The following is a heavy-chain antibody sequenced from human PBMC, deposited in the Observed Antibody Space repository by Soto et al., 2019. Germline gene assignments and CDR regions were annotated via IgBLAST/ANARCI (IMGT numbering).Heavy chain of an antibody. Sequence: EVQLVESGGGLVKPGGSLRLSCAASGFTFSSYSMNWVRQAPGKGLEGVSSISSSSSYIYYADSVKGRFTISRDNSKNILYLQMNSLRAEDTAIYYCAKDTRLRLGDLSFDAFDSWGQGTLVTVSS. J-gene: IGHJ4*02. D-gene: IGHD3-16*02. CDR1: GFTFSSYS. CDR3: AKDTRLRLGDLSFDAFDS. V-gene: IGHV3-21*04. CDR2: ISSSSSYI.